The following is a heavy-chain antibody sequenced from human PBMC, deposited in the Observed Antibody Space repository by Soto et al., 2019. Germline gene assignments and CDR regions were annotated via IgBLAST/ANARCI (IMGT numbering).Heavy chain of an antibody. V-gene: IGHV4-34*12. CDR2: IFHGGST. CDR1: GGAFSCSC. CDR3: ARPHYDSNTFYYFFDY. D-gene: IGHD3-22*01. J-gene: IGHJ4*02. Sequence: SETLCLTCASDGGAFSCSCGSWIRQPPVKGLEWIGEIFHGGSTNYSPSLKSRVTISVDTSKNQFSLELSSVTAADTAVYYCARPHYDSNTFYYFFDYWGQGTMVTVSS.